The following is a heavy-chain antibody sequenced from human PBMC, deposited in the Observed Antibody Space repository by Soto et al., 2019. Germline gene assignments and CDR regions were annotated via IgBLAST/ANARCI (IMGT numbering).Heavy chain of an antibody. D-gene: IGHD2-2*01. CDR3: ARGGAVPALGDP. J-gene: IGHJ5*02. V-gene: IGHV4-4*07. CDR2: ISTSGNT. Sequence: QVQLEESGPGLVKPSETLSLICSVSGVSMRNSYWTWIRQSAGKGLEWIGRISTSGNTNYNPSLNRRLSMSVDPSKTQVSLKLTSVSTAGKAVHYCARGGAVPALGDPSGQGTLVTVSS. CDR1: GVSMRNSY.